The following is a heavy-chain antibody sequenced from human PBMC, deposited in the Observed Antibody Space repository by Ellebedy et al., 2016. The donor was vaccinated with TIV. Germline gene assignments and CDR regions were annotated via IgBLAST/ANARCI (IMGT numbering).Heavy chain of an antibody. CDR2: IYPGDSDT. J-gene: IGHJ6*02. CDR1: GYTFTSYG. V-gene: IGHV5-51*01. CDR3: ARRGSTSGQYYYYYYGMDV. D-gene: IGHD2-2*01. Sequence: KVSCXASGYTFTSYGISWVRQMPGKGLEWMGIIYPGDSDTRYSPSFQGQVTISADKSISTAYLQWSSLKASDTAMYYCARRGSTSGQYYYYYYGMDVWGQGTTVTVSS.